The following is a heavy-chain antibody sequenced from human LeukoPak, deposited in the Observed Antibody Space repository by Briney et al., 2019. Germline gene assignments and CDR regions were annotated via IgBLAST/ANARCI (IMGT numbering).Heavy chain of an antibody. CDR1: GGTFSSYA. V-gene: IGHV1-69*10. Sequence: SVKVSCKASGGTFSSYAISWVRQAPGQGLEWMGGIIPILGTANYAQKFQGRVTITADKSTSTAYMELSSLRSEDTAVYYCASYYGDYGPGMDVWGKGTTVTVSS. D-gene: IGHD4-17*01. CDR3: ASYYGDYGPGMDV. J-gene: IGHJ6*04. CDR2: IIPILGTA.